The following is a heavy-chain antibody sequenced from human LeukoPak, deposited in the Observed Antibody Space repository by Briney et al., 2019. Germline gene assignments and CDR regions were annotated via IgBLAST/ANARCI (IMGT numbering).Heavy chain of an antibody. CDR2: IYSGGST. Sequence: GGSLRLSCAASGFTVSINYMTWVRQAPGKGLEWVSGIYSGGSTYYADSVKGRFTISRDNSKDTLYLQMNSLRVEDTAVYYCARVAGQQLLDWFDPWGQGTLVTVSS. D-gene: IGHD6-13*01. CDR3: ARVAGQQLLDWFDP. V-gene: IGHV3-66*01. CDR1: GFTVSINY. J-gene: IGHJ5*02.